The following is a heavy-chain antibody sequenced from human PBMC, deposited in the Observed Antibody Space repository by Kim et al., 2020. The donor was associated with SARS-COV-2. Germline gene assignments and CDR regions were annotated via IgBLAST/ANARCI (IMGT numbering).Heavy chain of an antibody. Sequence: ASVKVSCKASGFTFGTHAFHWVRQAPGQSLEWMGWISVGSGNTKYSQKFQGRVTITRDTSATTAYMELSSLTSEDTAVYYCAREWEVLDYWGQGTLVTVSS. D-gene: IGHD1-26*01. CDR2: ISVGSGNT. J-gene: IGHJ4*02. V-gene: IGHV1-3*01. CDR1: GFTFGTHA. CDR3: AREWEVLDY.